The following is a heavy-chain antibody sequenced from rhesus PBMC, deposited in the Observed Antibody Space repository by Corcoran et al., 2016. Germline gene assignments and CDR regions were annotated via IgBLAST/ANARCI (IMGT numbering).Heavy chain of an antibody. CDR2: IYGSGGGT. CDR3: ASLIAAAYFDY. Sequence: QVQLQESGPGLVKPSETLSLTCAVSGGSISSNYWSWIRQAPGKGLDWIVFIYGSGGGTNYNPSLKNRVTISIDTSKNQFSLKLSSVTAADTAVYYCASLIAAAYFDYWGQGVLVTVSS. D-gene: IGHD6-25*01. J-gene: IGHJ4*01. CDR1: GGSISSNY. V-gene: IGHV4-160*01.